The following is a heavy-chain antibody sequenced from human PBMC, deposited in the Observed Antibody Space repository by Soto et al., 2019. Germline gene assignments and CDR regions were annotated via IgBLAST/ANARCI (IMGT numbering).Heavy chain of an antibody. D-gene: IGHD2-21*02. CDR3: AKEYCGADCALAF. Sequence: EVQLLESGGGLVQPGGSLRLSCAASGFSFSSYAMSWVRQAPGKGLEWVSSISDGGGSTNYADSVRGRFTIARDRSKNTLYLHMISLRAEDTAVYYCAKEYCGADCALAFWGQGALVTVSS. CDR1: GFSFSSYA. J-gene: IGHJ4*02. V-gene: IGHV3-23*01. CDR2: ISDGGGST.